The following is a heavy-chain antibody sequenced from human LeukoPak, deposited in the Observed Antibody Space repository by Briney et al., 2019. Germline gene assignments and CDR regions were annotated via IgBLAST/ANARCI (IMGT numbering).Heavy chain of an antibody. Sequence: SETLSLTCAVYGVSFSGYYWSWIRQPPGKGLEWIGEINHSGSTNYNPSLKSRVTISVDTSKNQFSLKLSSVTAADTAVYYCARHVEYYYDSSGYYFDYWGQGTLVTVSS. V-gene: IGHV4-34*01. D-gene: IGHD3-22*01. CDR2: INHSGST. CDR3: ARHVEYYYDSSGYYFDY. CDR1: GVSFSGYY. J-gene: IGHJ4*02.